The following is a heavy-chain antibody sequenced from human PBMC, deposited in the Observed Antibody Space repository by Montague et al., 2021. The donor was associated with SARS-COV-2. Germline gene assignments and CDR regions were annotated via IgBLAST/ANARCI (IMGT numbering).Heavy chain of an antibody. Sequence: SETLSLACTVSGDSTSCPNCYWGWIRQAPGEGLDWIGTIYNSGTTYYNPSLKNRLTISIDTSKNQFSLKLTSVTAADTAVYFCARGHLSVSMIVVVFTSASYYFDYWGQGAQVTVSS. J-gene: IGHJ4*02. CDR2: IYNSGTT. CDR1: GDSTSCPNCY. CDR3: ARGHLSVSMIVVVFTSASYYFDY. V-gene: IGHV4-39*01. D-gene: IGHD3-22*01.